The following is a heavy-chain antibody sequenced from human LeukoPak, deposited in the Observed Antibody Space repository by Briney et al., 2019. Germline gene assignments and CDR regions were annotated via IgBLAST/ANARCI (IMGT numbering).Heavy chain of an antibody. CDR3: ARDFVIYYYDSSGYYND. V-gene: IGHV3-30*04. D-gene: IGHD3-22*01. CDR1: GFTFSSYA. J-gene: IGHJ4*02. CDR2: ISYDGSNK. Sequence: GGSLRLSCAASGFTFSSYAMHWVRQAPGKGLEWVAVISYDGSNKYYADSVKGRFTISRDNSKNTLYLQMNSLRTEDTAVYYCARDFVIYYYDSSGYYNDWGQGTLVTVSS.